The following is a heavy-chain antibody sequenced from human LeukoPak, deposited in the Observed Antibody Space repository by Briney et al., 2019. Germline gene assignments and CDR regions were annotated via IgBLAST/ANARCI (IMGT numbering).Heavy chain of an antibody. Sequence: SETLSLTCTVSSDSIGNYYWTRIRQSPGKRLEWLGYYSSTGDSEYNPSLKSRVTMSVDMSKNQFSLKLTSVTAADTAVYFCARGYHWNYGWFDPWGQGTLVTVSS. CDR1: SDSIGNYY. CDR2: YSSTGDS. D-gene: IGHD1-7*01. CDR3: ARGYHWNYGWFDP. J-gene: IGHJ5*02. V-gene: IGHV4-59*01.